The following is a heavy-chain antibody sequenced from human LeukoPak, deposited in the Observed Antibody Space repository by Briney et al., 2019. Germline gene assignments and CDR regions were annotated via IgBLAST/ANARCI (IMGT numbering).Heavy chain of an antibody. V-gene: IGHV5-51*01. CDR3: ARLLAASAMRGDY. D-gene: IGHD2-2*01. CDR2: IY. J-gene: IGHJ4*02. Sequence: GESLKISCKGSGYTFSNSIIGWVRQMPGKGLEWMGIIYSPSFQGQVTISADKSISTAYLQWSSLRASDTAMYYCARLLAASAMRGDYWGQGTLVTVSS. CDR1: GYTFSNSI.